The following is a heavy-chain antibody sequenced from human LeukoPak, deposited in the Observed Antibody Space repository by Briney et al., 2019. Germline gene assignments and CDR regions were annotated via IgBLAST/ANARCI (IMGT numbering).Heavy chain of an antibody. CDR2: IYYSGST. V-gene: IGHV4-59*01. CDR3: ARVSSGWSEFDY. D-gene: IGHD6-19*01. CDR1: GGSISSYY. J-gene: IGHJ4*02. Sequence: SETLSLTCTVSGGSISSYYWSWLRQPPGKGLEWLGYIYYSGSTNYNPSLKSRVTISVDTSKNQFSLKLSSVTAADTAVYYCARVSSGWSEFDYWGQGTLVTVSS.